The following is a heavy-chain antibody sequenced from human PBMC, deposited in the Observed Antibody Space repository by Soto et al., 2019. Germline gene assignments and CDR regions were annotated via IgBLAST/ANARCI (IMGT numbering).Heavy chain of an antibody. CDR2: ISGSGDYT. CDR3: AREVIADYFDY. D-gene: IGHD6-13*01. V-gene: IGHV3-23*01. Sequence: EVQLLESGGGVVQPGGSLRLSCAGSGFTFRSNGMNWVRQAPGKGLEWVSSISGSGDYTYYADSVKGRFTISRDNTKNTVYLQMNSLRAEDTAVYYCAREVIADYFDYWGQGTLVTVSS. J-gene: IGHJ4*02. CDR1: GFTFRSNG.